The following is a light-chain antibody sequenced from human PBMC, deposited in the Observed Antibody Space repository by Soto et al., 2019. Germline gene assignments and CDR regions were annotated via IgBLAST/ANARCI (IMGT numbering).Light chain of an antibody. Sequence: EIVLTQSPGTLSLSPGERATLSCRASQTVSSNFLAWFQQKPGQAPRFVIYGASSRATGIPDRFSGSGSGTDFTLTISRLEPEDFAVYYCQHYGSSPLTFGGGTNVEIK. CDR3: QHYGSSPLT. CDR2: GAS. CDR1: QTVSSNF. V-gene: IGKV3-20*01. J-gene: IGKJ4*01.